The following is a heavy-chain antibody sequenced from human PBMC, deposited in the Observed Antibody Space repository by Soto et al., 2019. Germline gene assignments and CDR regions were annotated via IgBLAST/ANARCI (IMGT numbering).Heavy chain of an antibody. J-gene: IGHJ6*02. V-gene: IGHV3-33*01. CDR1: GFTFSSYG. CDR2: IWYDGSNK. D-gene: IGHD6-13*01. CDR3: ARGAAAAPNYYYYYGMDV. Sequence: GGSLRLSCAASGFTFSSYGMHWVRQAPGKGLEWVAVIWYDGSNKYYADSVKGRFTISRDNSKNTLYLQMNSLRAEDTAVYYCARGAAAAPNYYYYYGMDVWGQGTTVTVSS.